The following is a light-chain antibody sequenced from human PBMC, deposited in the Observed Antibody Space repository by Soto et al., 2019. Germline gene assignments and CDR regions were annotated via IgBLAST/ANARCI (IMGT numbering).Light chain of an antibody. V-gene: IGLV2-14*01. CDR1: SSDVGGYNY. J-gene: IGLJ3*02. CDR3: SSYTSSSPWV. CDR2: EVS. Sequence: QSALTQPASVSGSLGQSITISCTGTSSDVGGYNYVSWYQQHPGKAPKLMIYEVSNRPSGVSNRFSGSKSGNTASLTISGLQAEDEADYYCSSYTSSSPWVFGGGTKLTVL.